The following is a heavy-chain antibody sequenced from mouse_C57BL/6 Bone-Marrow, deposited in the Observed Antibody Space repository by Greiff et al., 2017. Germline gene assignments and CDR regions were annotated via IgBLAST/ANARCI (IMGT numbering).Heavy chain of an antibody. CDR2: LWGDGST. Sequence: VKLMESGPGLVAPSQSLSITCTVSGFSLTGYGVNWVRQPPGKGLEWLGMLWGDGSTDYNSALKSRLSVSKDNSKSQVFLKMNSLQTEDTARYYYARDVYYGNLWAMDYWGQGTSVTVSS. CDR1: GFSLTGYG. CDR3: ARDVYYGNLWAMDY. V-gene: IGHV2-6-7*01. J-gene: IGHJ4*01. D-gene: IGHD2-1*01.